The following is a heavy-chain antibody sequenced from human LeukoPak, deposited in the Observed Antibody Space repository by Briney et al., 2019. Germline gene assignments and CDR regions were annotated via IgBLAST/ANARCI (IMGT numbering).Heavy chain of an antibody. CDR3: ARLIWYGSGSYSYYFDY. Sequence: SETLSLTCTVSGGSISSSSYYWGRIRQPPGKGLEWLGSIYYDGSTYYNPSLKSRVTISVDTSKNQLPLKLGSVTAADTAVYYCARLIWYGSGSYSYYFDYWGQGTLVTVSP. J-gene: IGHJ4*02. V-gene: IGHV4-39*01. CDR1: GGSISSSSYY. D-gene: IGHD3-10*01. CDR2: IYYDGST.